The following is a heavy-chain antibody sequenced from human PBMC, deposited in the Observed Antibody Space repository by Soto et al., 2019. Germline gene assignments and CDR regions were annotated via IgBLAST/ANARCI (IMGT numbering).Heavy chain of an antibody. V-gene: IGHV3-21*05. J-gene: IGHJ4*02. D-gene: IGHD3-3*01. CDR3: ATLGPELRFLEWLYF. CDR1: GFTFSMSGYS. CDR2: ITVVTGNT. Sequence: PGGSLRLSCAASGFTFSMSGYSMCCVRQSAGKGLEWLAYITVVTGNTRYADSVKGRFTISRDKSKNTLYLQMNSLTAEDTAVYYCATLGPELRFLEWLYFWGQGTLVTVSS.